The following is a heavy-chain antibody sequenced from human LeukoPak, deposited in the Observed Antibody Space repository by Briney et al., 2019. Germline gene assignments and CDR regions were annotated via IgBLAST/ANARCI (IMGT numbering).Heavy chain of an antibody. V-gene: IGHV4-59*01. Sequence: PSVTLCLTCTGSGGSISSYYWSWLRQPPGKGLEWIGYIYYSGSTNYNPFLKSRVTISVDTSKNQSSLKLSSVTAADTAVYYCARTPYYYDSSGYRNWFDPWGQGTLVTVSS. CDR1: GGSISSYY. CDR3: ARTPYYYDSSGYRNWFDP. CDR2: IYYSGST. D-gene: IGHD3-22*01. J-gene: IGHJ5*02.